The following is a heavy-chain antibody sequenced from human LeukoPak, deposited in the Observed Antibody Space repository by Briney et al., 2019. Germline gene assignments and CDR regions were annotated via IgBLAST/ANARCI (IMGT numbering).Heavy chain of an antibody. J-gene: IGHJ4*02. V-gene: IGHV3-30*04. Sequence: GGSLRLSCAASGFTFSSYAMHWVRQAPGKGLEWVAVISYDGSNRYYADSVKGRFTISRDNSKNTLYLQMNSLRAEDTAVYYCVLGSPFDYWGQGTLVTVSS. CDR2: ISYDGSNR. CDR3: VLGSPFDY. CDR1: GFTFSSYA. D-gene: IGHD3-10*01.